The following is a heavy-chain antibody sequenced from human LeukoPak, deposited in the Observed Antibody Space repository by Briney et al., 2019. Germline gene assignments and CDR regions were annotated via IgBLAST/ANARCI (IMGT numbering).Heavy chain of an antibody. CDR2: ISGSGGST. V-gene: IGHV3-23*01. Sequence: GGSLRLSCAASGFTFSSYAMSWVRQAPGKVLEWVSAISGSGGSTYYADSVKGRFTISRDNSKNTLYLQMNSLRAEDTAVYYCAKKGRYYDSSGYYSLDYWGQGTLVTVSS. CDR3: AKKGRYYDSSGYYSLDY. J-gene: IGHJ4*02. D-gene: IGHD3-22*01. CDR1: GFTFSSYA.